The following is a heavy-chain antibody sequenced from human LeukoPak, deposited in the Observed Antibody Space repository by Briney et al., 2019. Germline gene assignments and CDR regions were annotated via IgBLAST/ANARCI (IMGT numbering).Heavy chain of an antibody. CDR3: AGVDTAIIRDGLWYFDL. CDR2: ISYDGSNS. J-gene: IGHJ2*01. D-gene: IGHD5-18*01. V-gene: IGHV3-30-3*01. CDR1: VFTFSSYT. Sequence: GGSLRLSSAASVFTFSSYTMHWVRQAPGKGLEWVVVISYDGSNSYYADSVKGRFTISRDNSKNTLYLQMNSLRAEDTAVYYCAGVDTAIIRDGLWYFDLWGRGTLVTVSS.